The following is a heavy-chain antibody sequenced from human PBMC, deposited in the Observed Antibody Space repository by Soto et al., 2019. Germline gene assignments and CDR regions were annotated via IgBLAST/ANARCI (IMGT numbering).Heavy chain of an antibody. Sequence: PXGSLRLSCAASGVSLGSYALSWVRQAPGKGLEWVSTISGSDGKTFYADSVKGRFSISRDTSQSTLYLQMNSLRADDTAMYYCARWSYLDYWGQGTRVTVSS. V-gene: IGHV3-23*01. CDR2: ISGSDGKT. CDR1: GVSLGSYA. D-gene: IGHD3-3*01. CDR3: ARWSYLDY. J-gene: IGHJ4*02.